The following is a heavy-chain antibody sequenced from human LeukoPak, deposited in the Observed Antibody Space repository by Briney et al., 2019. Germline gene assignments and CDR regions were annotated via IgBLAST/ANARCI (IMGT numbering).Heavy chain of an antibody. V-gene: IGHV1-69*13. D-gene: IGHD6-13*01. J-gene: IGHJ4*02. CDR2: IIPIFGTA. CDR1: GGTFSSYA. CDR3: AREVDSSSQRPFDY. Sequence: VASVKVSCKASGGTFSSYAISWVRQAPGQGLEWMGGIIPIFGTANYAQKFQGRVTITADESTSTAYMELSSLRSEDTAVYYCAREVDSSSQRPFDYWGQGTLVTVSS.